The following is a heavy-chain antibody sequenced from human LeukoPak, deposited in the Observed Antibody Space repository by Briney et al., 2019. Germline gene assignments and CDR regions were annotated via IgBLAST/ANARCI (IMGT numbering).Heavy chain of an antibody. D-gene: IGHD3-10*01. CDR3: ARGGYGSGSYVWFDP. Sequence: VASVKVSCKASGYTFTNFYMHWLRQAPGQGLEWMGIINPGEGSPTFAQKFQGRVTMTGDKSTSTVYMELSSLGSEDTAIYYCARGGYGSGSYVWFDPWGQGTLVTVSS. J-gene: IGHJ5*02. CDR2: INPGEGSP. V-gene: IGHV1-46*01. CDR1: GYTFTNFY.